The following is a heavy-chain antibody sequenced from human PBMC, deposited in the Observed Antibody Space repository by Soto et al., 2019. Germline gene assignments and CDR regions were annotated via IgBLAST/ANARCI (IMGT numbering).Heavy chain of an antibody. V-gene: IGHV4-59*02. CDR1: VDFGSSYY. CDR2: VYYIGST. Sequence: SETLSLTGTVSVDFGSSYYWSWIRQPPGKGLEWIGYVYYIGSTNYNPSLKSRVTISVDTSKKQFSLKLRSVTAADTAVYFCARGKSGYYPYFDNWGQGTLVTVSS. CDR3: ARGKSGYYPYFDN. D-gene: IGHD3-22*01. J-gene: IGHJ4*02.